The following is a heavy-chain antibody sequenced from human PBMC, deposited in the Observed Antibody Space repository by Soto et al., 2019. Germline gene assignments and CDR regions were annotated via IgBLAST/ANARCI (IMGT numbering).Heavy chain of an antibody. D-gene: IGHD3-22*01. V-gene: IGHV1-69*01. Sequence: QVQLVQSGAEVKKPGSSVKVSCKASGGTFNSYVINWVRQAPGQGLEWMGGIIPFFGTAEYAQKFQGRVTITADEAASTAYMELSSLKPGDTAVYYCAGTHFDTSGYYPSALEYWGQGTQVSVSP. CDR2: IIPFFGTA. CDR1: GGTFNSYV. CDR3: AGTHFDTSGYYPSALEY. J-gene: IGHJ4*02.